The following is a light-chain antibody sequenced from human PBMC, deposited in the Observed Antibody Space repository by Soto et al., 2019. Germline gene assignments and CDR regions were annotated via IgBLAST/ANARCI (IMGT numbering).Light chain of an antibody. Sequence: DIVLTQSPATLSLSPGERVSLSCGASQWFSGKNLDWYQQKPGQPPRLLIYSSSVRASGVPDRFRGSGSGTDFTLTLSRLEPEDFAVYYCQQYGTWITFGQGTRLETK. CDR2: SSS. J-gene: IGKJ5*01. CDR1: QWFSGKN. V-gene: IGKV3-20*01. CDR3: QQYGTWIT.